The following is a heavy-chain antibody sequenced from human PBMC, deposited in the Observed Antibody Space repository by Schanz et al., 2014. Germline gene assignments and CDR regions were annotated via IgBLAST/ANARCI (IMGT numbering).Heavy chain of an antibody. V-gene: IGHV3-23*04. CDR2: ISGSGGST. J-gene: IGHJ6*02. CDR3: AKGMGYCSGGTCYDYYYYGLDV. CDR1: GFTFSTYA. D-gene: IGHD2-15*01. Sequence: EVQLVESGGGLVQPGGSLRLSCAASGFTFSTYAMSWVRQAPGKGLEWVSAISGSGGSTYYADSVKGRFTISRDNSENTLYLQMNSLSADDTAVFYCAKGMGYCSGGTCYDYYYYGLDVWGQGTTVTVS.